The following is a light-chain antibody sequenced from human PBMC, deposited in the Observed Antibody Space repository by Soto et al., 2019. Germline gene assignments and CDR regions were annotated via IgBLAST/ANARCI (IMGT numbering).Light chain of an antibody. V-gene: IGKV3-20*01. J-gene: IGKJ2*01. Sequence: EIVLTQSPGTLSLSPGERVTLSCRASQSVSSSYLAWYQQKPGQAPWLLIYGASSRATGIPDRFTGSGSGTDFTLTISRLEPEDFAVYYCQQYGSSPITFGQGTKLEVK. CDR2: GAS. CDR3: QQYGSSPIT. CDR1: QSVSSSY.